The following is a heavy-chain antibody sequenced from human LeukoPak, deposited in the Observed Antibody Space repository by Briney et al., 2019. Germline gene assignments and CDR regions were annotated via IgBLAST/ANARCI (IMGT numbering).Heavy chain of an antibody. CDR3: ASWAGAAAGFNGPLDH. D-gene: IGHD6-13*01. CDR2: ISSSSSTT. J-gene: IGHJ4*02. CDR1: GLSFSTHT. V-gene: IGHV3-48*01. Sequence: GGSLRLSCATSGLSFSTHTMNWVRQAPGKGPEWLSYISSSSSTTYYADSVKGRFTMSRDNAKKSLYLQMNSLRAEDTAVYYCASWAGAAAGFNGPLDHWGQGTLVTVSS.